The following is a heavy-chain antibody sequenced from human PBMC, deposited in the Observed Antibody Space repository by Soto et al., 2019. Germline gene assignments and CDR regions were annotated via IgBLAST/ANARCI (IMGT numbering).Heavy chain of an antibody. CDR1: GGSISSGDYY. V-gene: IGHV4-30-4*01. CDR3: ARESGNYDFWSGYYPPYYYYGMDV. D-gene: IGHD3-3*01. J-gene: IGHJ6*02. Sequence: SETLSLTCTVSGGSISSGDYYWSWIRQPPGKGLEWIGYIYYSGSTYYNPSLKSRVTISVDTSKNQFSLKLSSVTAADTAVYYCARESGNYDFWSGYYPPYYYYGMDVWGQGTTVTVSS. CDR2: IYYSGST.